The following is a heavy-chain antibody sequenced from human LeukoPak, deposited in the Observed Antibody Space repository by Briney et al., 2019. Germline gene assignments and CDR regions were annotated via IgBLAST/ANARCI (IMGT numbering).Heavy chain of an antibody. J-gene: IGHJ4*02. CDR1: GFAFSSYG. D-gene: IGHD7-27*01. CDR2: IHQDGNEK. CDR3: ARDPALGKFDN. Sequence: GGSLRLSCAASGFAFSSYGMHWVRQAPGRGLEWVANIHQDGNEKYYVDSVKGRFTISRDNAKNSLYLQMNSLTAEDTALYYCARDPALGKFDNWGQGTLVTVSS. V-gene: IGHV3-7*04.